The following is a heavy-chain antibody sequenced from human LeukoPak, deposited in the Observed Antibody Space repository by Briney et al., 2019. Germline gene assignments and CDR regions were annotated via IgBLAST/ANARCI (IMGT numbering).Heavy chain of an antibody. Sequence: SQTLSLTCAISGDSVSSNSAAWNWIRQSPSRGLEWLGRTYYRSKWYNDYAVSVKSRITINPDTSKNQFSLQLNSVTPEDTAVYYCARDYLGLERRGAWWFDPWGQGTLVTVSS. D-gene: IGHD1-1*01. V-gene: IGHV6-1*01. J-gene: IGHJ5*02. CDR1: GDSVSSNSAA. CDR2: TYYRSKWYN. CDR3: ARDYLGLERRGAWWFDP.